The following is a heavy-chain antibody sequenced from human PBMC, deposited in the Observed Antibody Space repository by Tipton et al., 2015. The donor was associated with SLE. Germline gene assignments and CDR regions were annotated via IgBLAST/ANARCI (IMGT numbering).Heavy chain of an antibody. CDR3: ARARSPSGTIKAHYFDY. J-gene: IGHJ4*02. CDR2: FSGSGGNT. CDR1: GFTLSTYA. V-gene: IGHV3-23*01. D-gene: IGHD1-7*01. Sequence: SLRLSCAASGFTLSTYAMNWVRLAPGKGLEWVSGFSGSGGNTYYAGSVKGRFTISRDNSKNTVYLQMNSLRAEDTAVYYCARARSPSGTIKAHYFDYWGQGTLVTVSS.